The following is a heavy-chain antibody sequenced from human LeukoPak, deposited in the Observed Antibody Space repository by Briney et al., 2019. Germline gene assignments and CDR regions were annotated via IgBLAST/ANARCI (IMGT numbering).Heavy chain of an antibody. D-gene: IGHD6-13*01. V-gene: IGHV3-48*03. J-gene: IGHJ6*03. CDR3: ARDATTAVGWVYMDV. CDR2: ISSSGSTK. Sequence: GGSLRLSCAASGFTFSSYEMNWVRQAPGKGLEWLSHISSSGSTKYYANSVKGRFTISRDNAKNSVYLQMNSLTAEDTGLYYCARDATTAVGWVYMDVWGKGTTVTVSS. CDR1: GFTFSSYE.